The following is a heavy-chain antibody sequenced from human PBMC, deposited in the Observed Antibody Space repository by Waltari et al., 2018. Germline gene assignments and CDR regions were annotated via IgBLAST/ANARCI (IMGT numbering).Heavy chain of an antibody. V-gene: IGHV2-70*01. CDR3: ARSIAAARPSHWYFDV. Sequence: QVTLRESGPALVKPTQTLTLTCTFSGFSLSTSGMCVSWIRQPPGKALEWLALIDWDDDKYYSTSLKTRLTISKDTSKNQVVLTMTNMDPVDTATYYCARSIAAARPSHWYFDVWGRGTLVTVSS. CDR2: IDWDDDK. D-gene: IGHD6-13*01. J-gene: IGHJ2*01. CDR1: GFSLSTSGMC.